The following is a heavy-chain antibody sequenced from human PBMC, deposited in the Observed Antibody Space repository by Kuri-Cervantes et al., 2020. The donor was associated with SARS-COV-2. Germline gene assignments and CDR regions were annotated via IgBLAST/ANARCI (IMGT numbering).Heavy chain of an antibody. D-gene: IGHD3-3*01. Sequence: SVKVSCKTSGGSFHIYSITWVRQAPGQGLEWMGGIIPTFVAPSYAQTFQGRITITADDSTRTAYMELRSLRSDDTAVYYCARENYDFWSGYTTLSDYWGQGTLVTVSS. CDR2: IIPTFVAP. CDR3: ARENYDFWSGYTTLSDY. J-gene: IGHJ4*02. CDR1: GGSFHIYS. V-gene: IGHV1-69*13.